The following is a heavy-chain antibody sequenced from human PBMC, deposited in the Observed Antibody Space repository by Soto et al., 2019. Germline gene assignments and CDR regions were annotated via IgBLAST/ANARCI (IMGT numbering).Heavy chain of an antibody. CDR3: ARFRGDAFDI. J-gene: IGHJ3*02. CDR2: ISPDGTIP. V-gene: IGHV3-74*01. CDR1: GFTFSNYW. Sequence: EVQLVESGGGLVQPGGSLRLSCAVSGFTFSNYWMHWVRQAPGKGLVWVSTISPDGTIPDYTDSVKGRLAISIDNAKSTLFLQINSLRPEDMAVYYCARFRGDAFDIWGPGAMVTVSS. D-gene: IGHD3-10*01.